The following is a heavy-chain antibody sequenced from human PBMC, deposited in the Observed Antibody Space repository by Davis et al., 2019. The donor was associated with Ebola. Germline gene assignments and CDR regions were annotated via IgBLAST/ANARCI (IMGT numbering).Heavy chain of an antibody. CDR1: GFTFSSYA. CDR2: ISYDGSHK. CDR3: ARDVEDRPFDY. Sequence: GGSLRLSCAASGFTFSSYAMHWVRQAPGKGLEWVAVISYDGSHKYYADSVKGRFIISRDNSKNTLDLQMNSLRAEDTAVYYCARDVEDRPFDYWGQGTLVTVSS. V-gene: IGHV3-30*04. D-gene: IGHD1-14*01. J-gene: IGHJ4*02.